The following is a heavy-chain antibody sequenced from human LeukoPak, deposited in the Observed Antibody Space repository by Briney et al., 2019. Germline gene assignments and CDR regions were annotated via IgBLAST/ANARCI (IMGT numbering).Heavy chain of an antibody. J-gene: IGHJ4*02. CDR2: IIPIFGIA. D-gene: IGHD3-10*01. CDR3: ARDSLIQYGSGSYWGFDY. Sequence: SVKVSCKASGGTFSSYAISWVRQAPGQGLEWMGRIIPIFGIANYAQKFQGRVTITADKSTSTAYMELSSLRSEDTAVYYCARDSLIQYGSGSYWGFDYWGQGILVTVSS. CDR1: GGTFSSYA. V-gene: IGHV1-69*04.